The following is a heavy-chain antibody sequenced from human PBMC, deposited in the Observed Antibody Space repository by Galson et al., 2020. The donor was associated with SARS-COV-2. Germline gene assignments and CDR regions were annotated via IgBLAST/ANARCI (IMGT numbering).Heavy chain of an antibody. J-gene: IGHJ6*03. V-gene: IGHV3-30*18. D-gene: IGHD5-12*01. CDR3: AKDRRPWISGWVEGYNYYKDV. Sequence: GGSLRLSCAGSGFTFSAYGMHWVRQAPGKGLEWVAVISYDGNNKYYADSVKGRFTISRDNSNNTLFLQMSSLRAEDMAVYFCAKDRRPWISGWVEGYNYYKDVWGKGTTVTVSS. CDR1: GFTFSAYG. CDR2: ISYDGNNK.